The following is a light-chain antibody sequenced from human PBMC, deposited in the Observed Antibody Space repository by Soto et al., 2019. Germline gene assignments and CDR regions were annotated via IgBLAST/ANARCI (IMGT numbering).Light chain of an antibody. V-gene: IGKV1-33*01. CDR2: DAS. CDR3: QQYDNLPA. Sequence: DIQRTQSPSSLSASVGDRVTITCQASQDISNYLNWYQQKPGKAPKLLIYDASNLETGVPSRCSGSGSGTDFTFTISSLQPEDIATYYCQQYDNLPAFGGGTKVEIK. J-gene: IGKJ4*01. CDR1: QDISNY.